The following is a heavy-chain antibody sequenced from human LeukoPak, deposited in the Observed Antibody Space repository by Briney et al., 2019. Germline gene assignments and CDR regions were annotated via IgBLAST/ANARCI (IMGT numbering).Heavy chain of an antibody. Sequence: GGSLRVSCAASGFTLSSYWMHWVRQVPGKGLVWVSRIDNYGSGTSYADSVKGRFTISRDNAKNTVYLQMNSLRAEDTAVYYCATVFDYWGQGTLVTVSS. CDR3: ATVFDY. V-gene: IGHV3-74*01. CDR2: IDNYGSGT. CDR1: GFTLSSYW. J-gene: IGHJ4*02.